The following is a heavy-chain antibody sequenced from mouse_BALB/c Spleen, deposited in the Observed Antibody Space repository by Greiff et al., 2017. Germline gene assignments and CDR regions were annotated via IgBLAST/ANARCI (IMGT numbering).Heavy chain of an antibody. CDR3: TREDYGNFDY. Sequence: QVQLQQSGAELVKPGASVKLSCKASGYTFTSYYMYWVKQRPGQGLEWIGEINPSNGGTNFNEKFKSKATLTVDKSSSTAYMQLSSLTSEDSAVYYCTREDYGNFDYWGQGTTLTVSS. CDR1: GYTFTSYY. J-gene: IGHJ2*01. V-gene: IGHV1S81*02. CDR2: INPSNGGT. D-gene: IGHD2-1*01.